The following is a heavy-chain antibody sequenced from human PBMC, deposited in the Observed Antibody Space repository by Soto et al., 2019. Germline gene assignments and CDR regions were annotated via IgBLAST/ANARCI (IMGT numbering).Heavy chain of an antibody. Sequence: QVQLQESGPGLVKPSQTLSLTCTVSGGSINSGGYYWSWIRQHPGKGLEWVGYIYYSGTTYYSPSLQSRLSISRDTPKNQFCLKLTSVTAADTAVYYCARRMPTAGLFDYWGQGTLVTVSS. J-gene: IGHJ4*02. CDR2: IYYSGTT. CDR1: GGSINSGGYY. CDR3: ARRMPTAGLFDY. D-gene: IGHD6-25*01. V-gene: IGHV4-31*03.